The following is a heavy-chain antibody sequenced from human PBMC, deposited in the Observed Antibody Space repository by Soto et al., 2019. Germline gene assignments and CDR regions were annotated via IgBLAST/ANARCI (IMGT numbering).Heavy chain of an antibody. V-gene: IGHV3-11*01. D-gene: IGHD3-16*01. Sequence: QVQLVESGGGLVKPGGSLRLSCAASGFTFSDYHMSWIRQAPGKGLEWVSYIRSRGSTIYYADSVKGRFTISRDNAETPRYLQMNSLGADDTAVYYCARGIGAPNWFDPWGQGTLVTVSS. CDR1: GFTFSDYH. J-gene: IGHJ5*02. CDR3: ARGIGAPNWFDP. CDR2: IRSRGSTI.